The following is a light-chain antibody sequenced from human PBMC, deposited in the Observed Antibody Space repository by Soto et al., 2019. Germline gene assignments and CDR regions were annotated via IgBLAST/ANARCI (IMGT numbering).Light chain of an antibody. CDR1: ESVAINY. CDR2: GAS. CDR3: QQYNNWPPT. V-gene: IGKV3-20*01. Sequence: IVLTQSPGTLSLSAGERATLSCRPSESVAINYLAWYQHKPGQAPRLLFFGASNRATGIPDRFSGSGSGTDFTLTISRLEPEDFAVYYCQQYNNWPPTFGQGTRLEIK. J-gene: IGKJ5*01.